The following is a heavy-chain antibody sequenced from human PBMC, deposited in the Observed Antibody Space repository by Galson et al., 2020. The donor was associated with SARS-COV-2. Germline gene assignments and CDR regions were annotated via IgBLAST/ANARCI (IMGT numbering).Heavy chain of an antibody. V-gene: IGHV3-30*04. D-gene: IGHD1-26*01. CDR3: ARDVSGGASDI. CDR2: IAHDGGIK. J-gene: IGHJ3*02. Sequence: GGYLRLSCAASGFTFTNYAIHWVRQAPGKGLEWVAVIAHDGGIKVYADSVKGRFTISRDNSENMLFLQMNSLRVDDTAVYYCARDVSGGASDIWGQGTMVTVSS. CDR1: GFTFTNYA.